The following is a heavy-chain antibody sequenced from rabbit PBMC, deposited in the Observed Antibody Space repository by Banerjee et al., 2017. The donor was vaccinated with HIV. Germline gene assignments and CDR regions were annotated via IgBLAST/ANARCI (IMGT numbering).Heavy chain of an antibody. CDR3: ARDLAGVIGWNFNL. V-gene: IGHV1S40*01. CDR1: GFTFSSYY. CDR2: INTSSGNT. J-gene: IGHJ4*01. Sequence: QSLEESGGDLVKPGASLTLTCTASGFTFSSYYICWVRQAPGKGLEWNACINTSSGNTVYASWAKGRFTISKTSSTTVTLQMTSLTAADTATYFCARDLAGVIGWNFNLWGQGTLVTVS. D-gene: IGHD4-1*01.